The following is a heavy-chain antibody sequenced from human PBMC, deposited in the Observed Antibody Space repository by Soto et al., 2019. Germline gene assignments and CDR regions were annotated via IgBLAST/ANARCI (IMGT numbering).Heavy chain of an antibody. D-gene: IGHD2-15*01. Sequence: QVQLQESGPGLVKPSETLSLTCTVSGGSISSYYWSWIRQPPGKGLEWIGYIYYSGSTNYNPSLRSRVPISVDTSKIQFSLHLISVTAAATAVQCCAGRYCCLLEYWSQGTLVTVSS. CDR2: IYYSGST. J-gene: IGHJ4*02. CDR3: AGRYCCLLEY. V-gene: IGHV4-59*08. CDR1: GGSISSYY.